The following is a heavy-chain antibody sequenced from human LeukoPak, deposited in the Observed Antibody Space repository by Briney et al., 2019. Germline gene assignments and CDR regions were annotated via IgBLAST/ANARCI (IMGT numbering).Heavy chain of an antibody. CDR2: ISAYNGNT. J-gene: IGHJ3*02. Sequence: ASVKVSCKASGYTFTSYGISWVRQAPGQGLEWMGWISAYNGNTNYAQKLQGRVTMTTDTSTSTAYMELRSLRSDDTAVYYCARDRPYYDILTGYFYDIWGQGTMVTVSP. V-gene: IGHV1-18*01. D-gene: IGHD3-9*01. CDR1: GYTFTSYG. CDR3: ARDRPYYDILTGYFYDI.